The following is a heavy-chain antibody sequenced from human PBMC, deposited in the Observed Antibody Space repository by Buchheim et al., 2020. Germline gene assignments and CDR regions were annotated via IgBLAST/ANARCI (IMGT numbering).Heavy chain of an antibody. CDR3: TKDGRTWPT. CDR1: GFTFSTSW. Sequence: GQLVESGGGSVQPGGSLRLSCAASGFTFSTSWMSWVRQAPGQGLEWVANINPDGSNKNYVDSVKGRFTISRDNAKDSLFLQMSSLRAEDTALYYCTKDGRTWPTWGQGTL. J-gene: IGHJ1*01. V-gene: IGHV3-7*01. CDR2: INPDGSNK.